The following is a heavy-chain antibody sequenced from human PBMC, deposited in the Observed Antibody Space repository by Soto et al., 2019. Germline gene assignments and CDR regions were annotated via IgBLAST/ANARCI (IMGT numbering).Heavy chain of an antibody. CDR1: GGSINSRGYY. D-gene: IGHD3-9*01. J-gene: IGHJ5*02. CDR3: ARQSESTGYFYGWFDP. Sequence: CTVSGGSINSRGYYWTWIRQHPGKGLEWIGNIYYSGSIHFNPSLKSRLTMLVDTSENQFSLKLTSVTAADTAVYYCARQSESTGYFYGWFDPWGQGTLVTVSS. CDR2: IYYSGSI. V-gene: IGHV4-31*03.